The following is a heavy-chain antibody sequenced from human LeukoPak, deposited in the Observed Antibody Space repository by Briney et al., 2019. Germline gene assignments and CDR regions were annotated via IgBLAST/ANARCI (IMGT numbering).Heavy chain of an antibody. Sequence: GGSLRLSCAASGFTFSSYAMHWVRQAPGKGLEWVAVISYDGSNKYYADSVKGRFTISRDNSKNTLYLQMNSLRAEDTAVYYCARDADHGIAVLYYFDYWGQGTLVTVSS. J-gene: IGHJ4*02. D-gene: IGHD6-19*01. V-gene: IGHV3-30-3*01. CDR2: ISYDGSNK. CDR1: GFTFSSYA. CDR3: ARDADHGIAVLYYFDY.